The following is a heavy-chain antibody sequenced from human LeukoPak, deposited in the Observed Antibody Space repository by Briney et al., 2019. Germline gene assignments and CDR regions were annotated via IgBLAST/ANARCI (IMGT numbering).Heavy chain of an antibody. J-gene: IGHJ6*03. Sequence: QTGGSLRLSCAASGFTFSSYGMHWVRQAPGKGLEWVAVIWYDGSNKYYADSVKGRFTISRDNSKNTLYLQMNSLRAEDTAVYYCAKDKDYGYYMDVWGKGTTVTVSS. CDR3: AKDKDYGYYMDV. D-gene: IGHD3-16*01. CDR1: GFTFSSYG. V-gene: IGHV3-33*06. CDR2: IWYDGSNK.